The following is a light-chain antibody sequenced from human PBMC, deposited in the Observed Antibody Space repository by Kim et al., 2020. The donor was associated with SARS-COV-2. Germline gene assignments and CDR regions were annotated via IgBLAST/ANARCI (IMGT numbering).Light chain of an antibody. J-gene: IGKJ1*01. Sequence: DIQMTQSPSTLSASVGDAVTITCRASQYIGIWLAWYQQKPGKAPKLLIYKASNLEVGVSSRFTGSGSGTDFTLTINDLQPDDFATYYCQQHHTFSRTFGRGTKVDIK. CDR1: QYIGIW. CDR3: QQHHTFSRT. CDR2: KAS. V-gene: IGKV1-5*03.